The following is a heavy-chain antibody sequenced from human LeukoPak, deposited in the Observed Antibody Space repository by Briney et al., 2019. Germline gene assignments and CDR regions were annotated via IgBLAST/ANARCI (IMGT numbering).Heavy chain of an antibody. CDR1: GFTVSRNY. Sequence: GGSLRLSCAASGFTVSRNYMSGVREAPGKGLEWVSVIYSDDSTYYADSVKGRFTISRHNSKNTLYLQMNSLRAEDTAVYYCARGGYSGYDRDAFDIWGQGTMVTVSS. V-gene: IGHV3-53*04. D-gene: IGHD5-12*01. J-gene: IGHJ3*02. CDR3: ARGGYSGYDRDAFDI. CDR2: IYSDDST.